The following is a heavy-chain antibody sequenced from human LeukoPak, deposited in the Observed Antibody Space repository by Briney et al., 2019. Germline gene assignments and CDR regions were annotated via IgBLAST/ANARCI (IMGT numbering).Heavy chain of an antibody. Sequence: GGSLRLSCATSGFTFSSYGMHWVRQAPGKGLEWVAVISYDGSNKYYADSVNGRFTISRDNSKNTLYLQMNSLRAEDTAVYYCARAPATNEWRCMDYWGQGTLVTVSS. CDR2: ISYDGSNK. J-gene: IGHJ4*02. CDR3: ARAPATNEWRCMDY. CDR1: GFTFSSYG. D-gene: IGHD2-8*02. V-gene: IGHV3-30*03.